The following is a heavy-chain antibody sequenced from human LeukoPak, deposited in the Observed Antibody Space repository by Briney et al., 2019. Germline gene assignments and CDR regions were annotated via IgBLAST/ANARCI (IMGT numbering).Heavy chain of an antibody. CDR2: IYTSGST. CDR3: ARIKGSSWPFDY. V-gene: IGHV4-4*09. D-gene: IGHD6-13*01. Sequence: SETLSLTCTVSGGSISSYYWSWIRQPPGKGLEWIGYIYTSGSTSYNPSLKSRVTISVDTSKNQFSLKLTSVTAADTAVYYCARIKGSSWPFDYWGQGTLVTVSS. CDR1: GGSISSYY. J-gene: IGHJ4*02.